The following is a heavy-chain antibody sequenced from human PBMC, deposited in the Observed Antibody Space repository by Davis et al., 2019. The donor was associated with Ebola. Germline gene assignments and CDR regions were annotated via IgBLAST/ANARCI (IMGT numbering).Heavy chain of an antibody. CDR3: AGGVATTTDY. J-gene: IGHJ4*02. CDR1: GFTVSSNY. V-gene: IGHV3-53*04. CDR2: ISSGGST. Sequence: GESLKISCAASGFTVSSNYMSWVRQAPGKGLEWVSVISSGGSTYYADSVKGRFTISRHNSKNTLYLQMNSLRAEDTAVYYCAGGVATTTDYWGQGTLVTVSS. D-gene: IGHD5-12*01.